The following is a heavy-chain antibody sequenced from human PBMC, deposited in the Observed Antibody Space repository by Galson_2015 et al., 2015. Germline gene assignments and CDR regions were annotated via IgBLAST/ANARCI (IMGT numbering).Heavy chain of an antibody. V-gene: IGHV3-30-3*01. Sequence: SLRLSCAASGFTFSSYAMHWVRQAPGKGLEWVAVISYDGSNKYYADSVKGRFTISRDNSKNTLYLQMNSLRAEDTAVYYCATWAVAGDYWGQGTLVTVSS. D-gene: IGHD6-19*01. J-gene: IGHJ4*02. CDR2: ISYDGSNK. CDR3: ATWAVAGDY. CDR1: GFTFSSYA.